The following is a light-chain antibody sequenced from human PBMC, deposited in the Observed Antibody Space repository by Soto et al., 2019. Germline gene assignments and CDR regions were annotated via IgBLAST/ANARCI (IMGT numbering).Light chain of an antibody. CDR3: QQYENLPT. Sequence: DIQMTQSQTSLFASVADRVTITCQASQNINNYLNWYQQKPGRAPKLLIYDASNLEAGVPSRFRGSGSGTDFTFTISRLQPEDIATYYCQQYENLPTFGQGTRLEIK. CDR1: QNINNY. CDR2: DAS. V-gene: IGKV1-33*01. J-gene: IGKJ5*01.